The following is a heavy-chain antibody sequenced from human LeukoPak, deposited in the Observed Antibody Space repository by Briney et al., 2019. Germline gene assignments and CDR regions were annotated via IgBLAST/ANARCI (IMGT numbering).Heavy chain of an antibody. Sequence: QPGGSLRLSCAASGFTFSSYSMNWVRQAPGKGLEWVSGISGSGGTTYYADSVKGRFTISRDNSKNSLSLQVSSLRAEDTAVYYCAKTNGYYSDWGQGTLVTVSS. CDR2: ISGSGGTT. CDR3: AKTNGYYSD. J-gene: IGHJ4*02. V-gene: IGHV3-23*01. CDR1: GFTFSSYS. D-gene: IGHD3-22*01.